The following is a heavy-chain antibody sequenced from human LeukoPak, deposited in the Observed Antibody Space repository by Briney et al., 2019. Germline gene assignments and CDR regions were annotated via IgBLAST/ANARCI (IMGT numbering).Heavy chain of an antibody. D-gene: IGHD3-10*01. Sequence: GSSVKVSCKASGGTFSSYAISWVRQAPGQGLEWMGRIIPILGIANYAQKFQGRVTMTRNTSISTAYMELSSLRSEDTAVYYCAVLWFGELWFYYYYGMDVWGQGTTVTVSS. CDR2: IIPILGIA. J-gene: IGHJ6*02. V-gene: IGHV1-69*04. CDR1: GGTFSSYA. CDR3: AVLWFGELWFYYYYGMDV.